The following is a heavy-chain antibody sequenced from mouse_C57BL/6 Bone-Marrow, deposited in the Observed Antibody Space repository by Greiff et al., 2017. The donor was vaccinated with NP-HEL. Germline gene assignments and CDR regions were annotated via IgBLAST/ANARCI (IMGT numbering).Heavy chain of an antibody. CDR1: GYTFTDYY. Sequence: EVQLVESGPVLVKPGASVKMSCKASGYTFTDYYMNWVKQSHGKSLEWIGVINPYNGGTSYNQKFKGKATLTVDKSSSTAYMELNSLTSEDSAVYYCASYDGYYWYFDVWGTGTTVTVSS. D-gene: IGHD2-3*01. V-gene: IGHV1-19*01. CDR2: INPYNGGT. CDR3: ASYDGYYWYFDV. J-gene: IGHJ1*03.